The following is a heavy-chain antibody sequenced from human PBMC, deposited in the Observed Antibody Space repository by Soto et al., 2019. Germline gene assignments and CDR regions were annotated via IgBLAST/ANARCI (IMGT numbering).Heavy chain of an antibody. Sequence: GESLKISCKGSGYSFTSYWISWVRQMPGKGLEWMGRIDPSDSYTNYSPSFQGHVTISADKSISTAYLQWSSLKASDTAMYYCARRSPPGYGSGSPSFDDWGQGTLVTVSS. CDR2: IDPSDSYT. V-gene: IGHV5-10-1*01. D-gene: IGHD3-10*01. CDR1: GYSFTSYW. J-gene: IGHJ4*02. CDR3: ARRSPPGYGSGSPSFDD.